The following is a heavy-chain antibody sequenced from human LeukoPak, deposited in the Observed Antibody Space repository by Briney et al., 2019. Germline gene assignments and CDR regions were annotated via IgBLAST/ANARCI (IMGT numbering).Heavy chain of an antibody. V-gene: IGHV1-18*01. J-gene: IGHJ4*02. CDR2: ISAYNGNT. CDR3: ARDYPVTVIVVVMSPFDY. Sequence: ASVKVSCKASGYTFTSYGISWVRQAPGQGLEWMGWISAYNGNTNYAQKLQGRVTMTTDTSTSTAYMELRSLRSDDTAVYYCARDYPVTVIVVVMSPFDYWGQGTLVTVSS. D-gene: IGHD3-22*01. CDR1: GYTFTSYG.